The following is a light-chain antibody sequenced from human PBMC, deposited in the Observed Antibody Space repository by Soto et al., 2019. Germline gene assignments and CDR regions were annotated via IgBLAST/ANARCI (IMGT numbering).Light chain of an antibody. Sequence: DTQMTQSPSSLSASVGDRVTITCRASQGITNYVAWYQQKPGEVPKLLIYRASTVQSGVPSRFSGSGSGTDFTLTISSLQPEDVATYYCQKYNSAPLTFGGGTNVDIK. CDR3: QKYNSAPLT. CDR2: RAS. V-gene: IGKV1-27*01. J-gene: IGKJ4*01. CDR1: QGITNY.